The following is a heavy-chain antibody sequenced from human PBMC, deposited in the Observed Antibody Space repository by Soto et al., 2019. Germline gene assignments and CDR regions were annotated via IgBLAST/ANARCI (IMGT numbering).Heavy chain of an antibody. CDR1: GFTVSDS. Sequence: EVQLVETGGGLLQPGGSLKLSCSVAGFTVSDSMSWVRQAPGKGLECVSFIHSDGSTHYTDSVRGRFTISRDNSKNTLYLQMDRLRVDDTAVDFCAIDASGPFDYWGQGTLVTVSS. CDR3: AIDASGPFDY. CDR2: IHSDGST. J-gene: IGHJ4*02. V-gene: IGHV3-53*02. D-gene: IGHD6-19*01.